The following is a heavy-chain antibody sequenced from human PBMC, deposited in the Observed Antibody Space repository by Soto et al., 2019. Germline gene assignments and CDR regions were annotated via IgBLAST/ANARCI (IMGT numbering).Heavy chain of an antibody. CDR3: ATSYCISTSCYFYYYYYGMDV. CDR2: IIPIFGTA. D-gene: IGHD2-2*01. CDR1: GGTFSSYA. J-gene: IGHJ6*02. Sequence: SVKVSCKASGGTFSSYAISWVRQAPGQGLEWMGGIIPIFGTATYAQKFQGRVTITADESTSTAYMELSSLRSEDTAVYYCATSYCISTSCYFYYYYYGMDVWGQGTTVTVSS. V-gene: IGHV1-69*13.